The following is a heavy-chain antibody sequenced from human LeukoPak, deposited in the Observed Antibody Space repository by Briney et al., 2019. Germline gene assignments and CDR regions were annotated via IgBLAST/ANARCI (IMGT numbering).Heavy chain of an antibody. CDR1: GFTFSSYW. CDR3: ARETYSSSWYHPYYYYYMDV. CDR2: INSDGSST. J-gene: IGHJ6*03. D-gene: IGHD6-13*01. Sequence: GGSLRLSCAASGFTFSSYWMHWVRQAPGKGLVWVSRINSDGSSTSYADSVKGRFTISRDNAKNTLYLQMNSLRAEDTAVYYCARETYSSSWYHPYYYYYMDVWGKGTTVTVSS. V-gene: IGHV3-74*01.